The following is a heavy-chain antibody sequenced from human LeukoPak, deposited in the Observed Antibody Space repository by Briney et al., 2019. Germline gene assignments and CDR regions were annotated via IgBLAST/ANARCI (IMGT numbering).Heavy chain of an antibody. Sequence: SETLSLTCTVSGGSISSYYWSWIRQPPGKGLEWIGYIYYSGSTNYNPSLKSRVTISVDTSKNQFSLKLSSVTAADTAVYYCARGVPAAMRGYFQHWGQGTLVTVSS. CDR2: IYYSGST. CDR3: ARGVPAAMRGYFQH. CDR1: GGSISSYY. D-gene: IGHD2-2*01. V-gene: IGHV4-59*12. J-gene: IGHJ1*01.